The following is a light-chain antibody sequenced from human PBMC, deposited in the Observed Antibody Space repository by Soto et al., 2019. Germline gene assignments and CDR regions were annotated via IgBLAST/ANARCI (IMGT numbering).Light chain of an antibody. V-gene: IGLV1-40*01. J-gene: IGLJ1*01. CDR2: GNS. Sequence: QSVLTQPPSVSGAPGQRVTISCTGSSSNIGAGYDVHWYQQLPGTAPKLLIYGNSNRPSGVPDRFSGSKSGTSASLPITGLQAEYEADYYCQSYDSSLSGSRVFGTGTKLTVL. CDR1: SSNIGAGYD. CDR3: QSYDSSLSGSRV.